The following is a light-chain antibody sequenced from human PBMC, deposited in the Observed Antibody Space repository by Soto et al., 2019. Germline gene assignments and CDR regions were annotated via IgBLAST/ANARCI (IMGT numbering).Light chain of an antibody. V-gene: IGKV3-11*01. Sequence: EIVLTQSPATLSLSPGERATLSCRASQSVSGKLAWYQQKPGQAPRLLIYDTSNRATGIPARFSGSGSGTDFTLTISSLEPEDFAVYYCQQRSDWPRTFGGGTKVEIK. CDR3: QQRSDWPRT. CDR2: DTS. J-gene: IGKJ4*01. CDR1: QSVSGK.